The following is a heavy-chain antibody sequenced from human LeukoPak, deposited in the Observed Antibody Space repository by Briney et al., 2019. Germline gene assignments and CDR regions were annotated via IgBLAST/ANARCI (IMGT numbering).Heavy chain of an antibody. Sequence: SETLSLTCTVSGGSIGSGYYWAWIRQPPGKGLEWIGSIHYGGPTHYNPSLQSRVTISADTSKNQFALDLRSVTAADTAVYYCTRDIGDFVSDFWGQGTLVTVSS. CDR2: IHYGGPT. CDR3: TRDIGDFVSDF. V-gene: IGHV4-39*02. CDR1: GGSIGSGYY. D-gene: IGHD2-21*02. J-gene: IGHJ4*02.